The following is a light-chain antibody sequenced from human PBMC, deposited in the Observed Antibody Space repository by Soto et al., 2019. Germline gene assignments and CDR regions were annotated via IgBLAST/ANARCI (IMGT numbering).Light chain of an antibody. CDR1: QSVATN. Sequence: EVVLTHSPATLSVSPWERATLYCRSSQSVATNLAWYQQRPGQAPRLLIYGASIRATGIPARFSGSGSGTEFTLTISTLQSEDFAIYYCQHYNNWPPWTFGQGTRLEI. J-gene: IGKJ5*01. V-gene: IGKV3-15*01. CDR2: GAS. CDR3: QHYNNWPPWT.